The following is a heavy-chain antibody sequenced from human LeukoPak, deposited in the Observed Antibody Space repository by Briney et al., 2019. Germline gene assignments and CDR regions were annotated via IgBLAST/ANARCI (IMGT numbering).Heavy chain of an antibody. J-gene: IGHJ4*02. D-gene: IGHD6-19*01. CDR3: AKDDGQWLVKYYFDY. Sequence: PGGSLRLSCAASGFTFSSYGMHWVRQAPGKGLEWVAVISYDGSNKYYADSVKGRFTISRDNSKNTLYLQMNSLRAEDTAVYYCAKDDGQWLVKYYFDYWGQGTLVTVSS. V-gene: IGHV3-30*18. CDR1: GFTFSSYG. CDR2: ISYDGSNK.